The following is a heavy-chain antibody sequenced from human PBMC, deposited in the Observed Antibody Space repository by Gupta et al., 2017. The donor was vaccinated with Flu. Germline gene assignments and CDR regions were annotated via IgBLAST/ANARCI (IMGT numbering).Heavy chain of an antibody. CDR2: IKIKAHGGTV. CDR1: GFIFSNSW. Sequence: EVQLVESGGGLVKPGGSLTPSCVASGFIFSNSWMTWVRQHPGKGLEWVGRIKIKAHGGTVDYSVPVKGRFTISRDDSKNMLYLQMSSLKSEDTAVYYCVTGVGYSDTDYWGQGTLVTVSS. CDR3: VTGVGYSDTDY. V-gene: IGHV3-15*01. J-gene: IGHJ4*02. D-gene: IGHD2-15*01.